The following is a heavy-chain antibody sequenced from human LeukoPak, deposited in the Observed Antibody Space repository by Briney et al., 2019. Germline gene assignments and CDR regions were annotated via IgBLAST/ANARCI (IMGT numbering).Heavy chain of an antibody. CDR1: GFTFSSYA. Sequence: TGGSLRLSCAASGFTFSSYAMSWVRQAPGKGLEWVANIKQDGSEKYYVDSVKGRFTISRDNAKNSLYLQMNSLRAEDTAVYYCARVLRLGLDYWGQGTLVTVSS. D-gene: IGHD3-16*01. CDR3: ARVLRLGLDY. V-gene: IGHV3-7*01. J-gene: IGHJ4*02. CDR2: IKQDGSEK.